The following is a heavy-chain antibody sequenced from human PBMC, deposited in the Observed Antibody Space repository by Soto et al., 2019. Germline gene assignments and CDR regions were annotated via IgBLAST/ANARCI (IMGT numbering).Heavy chain of an antibody. V-gene: IGHV3-30*18. CDR2: ITYDGSFQ. CDR3: AKDRVGETFYTPLGF. Sequence: PGGSLRLSCQASGSNFDNYGMHWVRQAPGKGLEWVAVITYDGSFQYYADSVKGRFTISRDNSKNTLFLHLNTLKPEDTAVYHCAKDRVGETFYTPLGFWGQGTLVTVSS. D-gene: IGHD3-16*01. CDR1: GSNFDNYG. J-gene: IGHJ4*02.